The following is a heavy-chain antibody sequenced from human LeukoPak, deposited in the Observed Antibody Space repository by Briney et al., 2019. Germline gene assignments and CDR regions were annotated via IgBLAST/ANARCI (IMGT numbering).Heavy chain of an antibody. Sequence: GESLKISCKASGYSFTNYWIGWVRQMPGKGLEGMGIIYPGDSDTKYSPSFLGLVTISADKSISTAYLQWSSLKASDTAMYYCARHNYYDSSAQREDAFDIWGQGTMVTVSS. D-gene: IGHD3-22*01. CDR2: IYPGDSDT. J-gene: IGHJ3*02. V-gene: IGHV5-51*01. CDR1: GYSFTNYW. CDR3: ARHNYYDSSAQREDAFDI.